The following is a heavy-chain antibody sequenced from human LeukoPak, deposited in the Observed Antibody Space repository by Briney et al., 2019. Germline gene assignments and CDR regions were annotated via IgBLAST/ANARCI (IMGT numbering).Heavy chain of an antibody. CDR3: PKGCAASGCYTSEY. CDR2: ISGSGDST. V-gene: IGHV3-23*01. D-gene: IGHD2-2*02. Sequence: PGRSLRLSCAASGFTFSSYAMSWVRQAPGRGLEWVSTISGSGDSTYYADSVKGRFTISRDNSKNTLYLQMNSLRPEDTAVYYCPKGCAASGCYTSEYWGQGTLVTVSS. CDR1: GFTFSSYA. J-gene: IGHJ4*02.